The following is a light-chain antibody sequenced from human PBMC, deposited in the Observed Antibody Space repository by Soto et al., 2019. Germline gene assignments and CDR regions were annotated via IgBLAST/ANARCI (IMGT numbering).Light chain of an antibody. V-gene: IGLV2-14*01. CDR1: SSDVGAYNY. CDR3: SSKRDSSTLFV. CDR2: EVT. Sequence: QSALTQPASVSGSPGQSITISCTGTSSDVGAYNYVSWYQHHPGKVPKLLIYEVTNRPSGVSDRFSGSTSGNTASLTISGLXAEDEADYYCSSKRDSSTLFVFGTGTKVTVL. J-gene: IGLJ1*01.